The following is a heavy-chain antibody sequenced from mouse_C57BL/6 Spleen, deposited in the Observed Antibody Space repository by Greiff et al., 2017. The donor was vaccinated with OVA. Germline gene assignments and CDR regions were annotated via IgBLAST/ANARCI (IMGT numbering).Heavy chain of an antibody. V-gene: IGHV14-4*01. CDR3: TTRYYGSSYWYFDV. Sequence: EVQLVESGAELVRPGASVKLSCTASGFNIKDDYMHWVKQRPEQGLEWIGWIDPENGDTEYASKFQGKATITADTSSNTAYLQLSSLTSEDTAVYYCTTRYYGSSYWYFDVWGTGTTVTVSS. J-gene: IGHJ1*03. CDR2: IDPENGDT. D-gene: IGHD1-1*01. CDR1: GFNIKDDY.